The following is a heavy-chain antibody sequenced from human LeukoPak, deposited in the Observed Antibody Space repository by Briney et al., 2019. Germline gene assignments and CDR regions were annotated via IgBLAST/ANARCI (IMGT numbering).Heavy chain of an antibody. Sequence: SLRLSCAASGFTFDDHAMHWVRQAPGKGLEWVSGISWNSGSIGYADSVKGRFTISRDNARNSLYLQMNSLRAEDMALYYCAKDMDTAMASGGLFDYWVQGTLVTVSS. D-gene: IGHD5-18*01. CDR3: AKDMDTAMASGGLFDY. J-gene: IGHJ4*02. CDR2: ISWNSGSI. V-gene: IGHV3-9*03. CDR1: GFTFDDHA.